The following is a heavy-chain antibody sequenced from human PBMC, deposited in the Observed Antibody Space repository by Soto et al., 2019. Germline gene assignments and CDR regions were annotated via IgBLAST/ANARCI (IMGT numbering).Heavy chain of an antibody. CDR1: GYTFTSYY. V-gene: IGHV1-46*01. J-gene: IGHJ6*02. Sequence: ASVKVSCKASGYTFTSYYMHWVRQAPGQGLEWMGIINPSGGSTSYAQKFQGRVTMTRDTSTSTVYMELSSLRSEDTAVYYCARDREYYDILTDYYNGDYYGMDVWGQGTTVTVSS. D-gene: IGHD3-9*01. CDR3: ARDREYYDILTDYYNGDYYGMDV. CDR2: INPSGGST.